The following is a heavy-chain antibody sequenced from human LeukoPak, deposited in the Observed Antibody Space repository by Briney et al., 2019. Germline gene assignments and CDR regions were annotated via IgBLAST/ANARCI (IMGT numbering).Heavy chain of an antibody. CDR2: INPSGGST. J-gene: IGHJ4*02. Sequence: ASVKVSCKASGYTFTSYYMHRVRQAPGQGLEWMGIINPSGGSTSYAQKFQGRVTMTRDTSTSTVYMELSSLRSEDTAVYYCAAAIAVAGATSPLVYWGQGTLVTVSS. CDR1: GYTFTSYY. D-gene: IGHD6-19*01. CDR3: AAAIAVAGATSPLVY. V-gene: IGHV1-46*01.